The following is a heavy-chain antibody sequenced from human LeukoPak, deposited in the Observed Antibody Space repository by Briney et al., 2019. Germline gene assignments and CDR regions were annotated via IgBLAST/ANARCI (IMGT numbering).Heavy chain of an antibody. CDR1: GFTFSTYW. D-gene: IGHD6-6*01. CDR3: ARAAYSSSPDY. V-gene: IGHV3-74*01. J-gene: IGHJ4*02. Sequence: PGGSLRLSCSASGFTFSTYWMVWVGQAPGKGLQGVSHINSDGSRTGYADPVKGRLTMSTDNAKNTLYLQMNSLRAEDTAVYFCARAAYSSSPDYWGQGTLLTVSS. CDR2: INSDGSRT.